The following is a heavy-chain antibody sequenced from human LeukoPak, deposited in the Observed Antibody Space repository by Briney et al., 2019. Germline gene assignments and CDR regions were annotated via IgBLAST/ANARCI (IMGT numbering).Heavy chain of an antibody. Sequence: SETLSLTCTVSGGSISSGDYYWSWIRQPPGKGLEWIGYIYYSGSTYYNPSLKSRVTISVDTSKNQFSLKLSSVTAADTAVYYWARGGYDFGVDYWGQGTLVTVSS. CDR1: GGSISSGDYY. D-gene: IGHD5-12*01. CDR2: IYYSGST. V-gene: IGHV4-30-4*08. J-gene: IGHJ4*02. CDR3: ARGGYDFGVDY.